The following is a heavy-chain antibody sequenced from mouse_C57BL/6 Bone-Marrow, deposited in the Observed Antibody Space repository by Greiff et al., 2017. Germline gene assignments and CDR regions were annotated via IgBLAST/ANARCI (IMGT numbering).Heavy chain of an antibody. J-gene: IGHJ3*01. CDR2: IDPENGDT. V-gene: IGHV14-4*01. CDR3: TSAHSNYVDWFAY. CDR1: GFNIKDDY. Sequence: EVQLQQSGAELVRPGASVTLSCTASGFNIKDDYMHWVKQRPEQGLEWIGWIDPENGDTEYASKFQGKATITADTSSNTAYQQRSSLTAEDTAVYYCTSAHSNYVDWFAYWGQGTLVTVSA. D-gene: IGHD2-5*01.